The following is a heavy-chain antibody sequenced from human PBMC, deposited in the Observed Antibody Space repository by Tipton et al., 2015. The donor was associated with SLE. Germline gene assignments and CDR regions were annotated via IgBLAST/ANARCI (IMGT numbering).Heavy chain of an antibody. Sequence: TLSLTCTVSGGSISSRSYYWGWIRQPPGKGLEWIGSIYYSGSTYYNPSLKSRVTISVDTSKNHFSLKLSSVTAADTAVYYCAREGAYNWNFPDYWGQGTLVTVSS. CDR2: IYYSGST. D-gene: IGHD1-7*01. CDR1: GGSISSRSYY. CDR3: AREGAYNWNFPDY. V-gene: IGHV4-39*07. J-gene: IGHJ4*02.